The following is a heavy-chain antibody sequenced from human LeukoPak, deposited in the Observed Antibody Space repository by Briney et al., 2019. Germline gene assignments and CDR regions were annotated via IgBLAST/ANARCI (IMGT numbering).Heavy chain of an antibody. CDR1: GFTFSRYW. Sequence: PGGSLRLSCAASGFTFSRYWMHWVRQAPGKGLVWVARINGDGGDTNYADSVKGRFTISRDNARNTVYLQVNCLRAEDTAVYYCARGWVPSDITLKWGQGTMVTVSS. D-gene: IGHD3-22*01. J-gene: IGHJ3*01. CDR2: INGDGGDT. CDR3: ARGWVPSDITLK. V-gene: IGHV3-74*01.